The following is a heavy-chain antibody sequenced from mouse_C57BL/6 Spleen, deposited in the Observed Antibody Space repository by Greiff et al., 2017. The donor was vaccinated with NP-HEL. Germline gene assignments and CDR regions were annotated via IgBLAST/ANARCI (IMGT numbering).Heavy chain of an antibody. CDR2: ISSGSSTI. Sequence: EVNVVESGGGLVKPGGSLKLSCAASGFTFSDYGMHWVRQAPEKGLEWVAYISSGSSTIYYADTVKGRFTISRDNAKNTLFLQMTSLRSEDTAMYYCARPTLFYPVMDYWGQGTSVTVSS. V-gene: IGHV5-17*01. CDR3: ARPTLFYPVMDY. CDR1: GFTFSDYG. J-gene: IGHJ4*01. D-gene: IGHD2-1*01.